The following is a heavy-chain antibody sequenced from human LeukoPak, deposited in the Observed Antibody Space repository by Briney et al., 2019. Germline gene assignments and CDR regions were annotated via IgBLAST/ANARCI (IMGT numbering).Heavy chain of an antibody. Sequence: PGGSLRLSCAASGFTFSSYGMHWVRQAPGKGVEWVAVIWYDGSNKYYADSVKGRFTISRYNSNNTLYLQMNSLRAEDTAVYYCAKDYSIGYGGIAYDYWGQGTLVTVSS. D-gene: IGHD2-15*01. J-gene: IGHJ4*02. CDR3: AKDYSIGYGGIAYDY. V-gene: IGHV3-33*06. CDR2: IWYDGSNK. CDR1: GFTFSSYG.